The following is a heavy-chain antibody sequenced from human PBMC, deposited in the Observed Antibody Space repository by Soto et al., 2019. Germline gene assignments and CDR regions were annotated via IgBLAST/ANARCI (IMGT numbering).Heavy chain of an antibody. CDR1: GGSFSGYY. CDR3: ARGWGRIFDY. J-gene: IGHJ4*02. Sequence: SETLSLTCAVYGGSFSGYYWSWIRQPPGKGLEWIGEINHSGSTNYNPSLKTRVTISVDTSKNQFSLKRSSVTAADTAVYYCARGWGRIFDYWGQGTLVTVSS. D-gene: IGHD7-27*01. CDR2: INHSGST. V-gene: IGHV4-34*01.